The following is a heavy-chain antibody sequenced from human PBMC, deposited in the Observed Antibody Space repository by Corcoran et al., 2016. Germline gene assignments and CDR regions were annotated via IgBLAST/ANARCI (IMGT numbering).Heavy chain of an antibody. CDR3: ARDRVVVVPAAPARYYYYYGMDV. V-gene: IGHV3-33*01. CDR2: IWYDGSNK. Sequence: QVQLVESGGGVVQPGRSLRLSCAASGFTFSSYGMHWVRQAPGKGLEWVAVIWYDGSNKYYADSVKGRFTISRDNSKNTLYLQMNSLRAEDTAVYYCARDRVVVVPAAPARYYYYYGMDVWGQGTTVTVSS. J-gene: IGHJ6*02. CDR1: GFTFSSYG. D-gene: IGHD2-2*01.